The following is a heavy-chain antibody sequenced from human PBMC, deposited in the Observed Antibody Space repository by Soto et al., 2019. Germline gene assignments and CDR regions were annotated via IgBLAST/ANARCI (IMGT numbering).Heavy chain of an antibody. V-gene: IGHV1-69*13. Sequence: GASVKVSCKASGGTFSSYAISWVRQAPGQGLEWMGGIIPIFGTANYAQKFQGRVTITADESTSTAYMELSSLRSEDTAVYYCARETNIVVVPAAIYYYYGMDAWGQGTTVNVSS. D-gene: IGHD2-2*01. CDR1: GGTFSSYA. CDR3: ARETNIVVVPAAIYYYYGMDA. J-gene: IGHJ6*02. CDR2: IIPIFGTA.